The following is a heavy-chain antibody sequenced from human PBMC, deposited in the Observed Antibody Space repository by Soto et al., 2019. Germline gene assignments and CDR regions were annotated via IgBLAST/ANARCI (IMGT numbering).Heavy chain of an antibody. Sequence: QVQLLESGPGLVKPSQTLSLICNVSGASISSGGYYWSWIGQRPGGGLEWLGFIYYSGISHYNPSLKGRATISGDTSKNQFSLKLISVTAGDTAVYYCARTEWIRVWFDYWGQGALVTVS. V-gene: IGHV4-31*03. CDR1: GASISSGGYY. J-gene: IGHJ4*02. CDR3: ARTEWIRVWFDY. CDR2: IYYSGIS. D-gene: IGHD5-12*01.